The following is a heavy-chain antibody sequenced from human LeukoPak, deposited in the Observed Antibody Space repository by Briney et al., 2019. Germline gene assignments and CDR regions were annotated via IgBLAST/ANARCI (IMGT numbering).Heavy chain of an antibody. J-gene: IGHJ6*02. CDR3: AKDNGFGQLFGSTYYYGMDV. D-gene: IGHD3-10*01. CDR2: IYSGGST. V-gene: IGHV3-53*01. CDR1: GFTVSSNY. Sequence: GGSLRLSCAASGFTVSSNYMSWVRQAPGKGLEWGSVIYSGGSTYYADSVKGRFTISRDNSKNTLYLQMNSLRAEDTAIYYCAKDNGFGQLFGSTYYYGMDVWGQGTTVTVSS.